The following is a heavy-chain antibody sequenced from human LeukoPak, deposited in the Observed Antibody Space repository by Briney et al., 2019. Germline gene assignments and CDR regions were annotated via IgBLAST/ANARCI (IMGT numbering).Heavy chain of an antibody. J-gene: IGHJ4*02. D-gene: IGHD2-21*01. CDR1: GDSVSSNIVA. CDR2: TYYRSKWHN. Sequence: SQTLSLTCAISGDSVSSNIVAWNCIRQSPSRGLEWLGRTYYRSKWHNDYAVFVESRITINPDTSKNQFSLQLNSVTPEDTAVYHCARGGGHCSADCYDYWGQGTLVTVSS. V-gene: IGHV6-1*01. CDR3: ARGGGHCSADCYDY.